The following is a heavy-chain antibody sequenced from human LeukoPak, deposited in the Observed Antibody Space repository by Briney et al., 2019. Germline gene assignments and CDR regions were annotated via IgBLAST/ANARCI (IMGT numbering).Heavy chain of an antibody. J-gene: IGHJ4*02. CDR1: GDTFTSYA. CDR2: INAGNGNT. D-gene: IGHD6-19*01. Sequence: ASVKVSCKASGDTFTSYAMHWVRQAPGQRLEWMGWINAGNGNTKYSQKFQGSVTITRDTSASTAYMELSSLRSEDTAVYYCARDGDSGYSSGWYDYWGQGTLVTVSS. CDR3: ARDGDSGYSSGWYDY. V-gene: IGHV1-3*01.